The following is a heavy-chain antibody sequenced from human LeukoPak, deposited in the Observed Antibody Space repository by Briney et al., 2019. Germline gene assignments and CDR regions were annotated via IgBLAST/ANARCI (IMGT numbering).Heavy chain of an antibody. CDR3: AREIPKNSSSWHKDYYYSGMDV. Sequence: GGSLRLSCAASGFTFSDYYMSWIRQAPGKGLEWVSYISCSGSTIYYADSVKGRFTISRDNAKNSLYLQMNSLRAEDTAVYYSAREIPKNSSSWHKDYYYSGMDVWGQGTTVTGSS. CDR1: GFTFSDYY. CDR2: ISCSGSTI. J-gene: IGHJ6*02. D-gene: IGHD6-13*01. V-gene: IGHV3-11*01.